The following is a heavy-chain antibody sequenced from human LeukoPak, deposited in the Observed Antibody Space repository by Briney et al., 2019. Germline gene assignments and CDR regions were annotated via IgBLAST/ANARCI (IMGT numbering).Heavy chain of an antibody. J-gene: IGHJ4*02. Sequence: GGSLRLSCAASGFTFSSYWMHWVRQAPGKGLVWVSRISKDGSSTYYADSVKGRFTISRDNSKNTVYLQMNSLRAEDTAMYYCARRDDHNGRDYWGQGTLVTVSS. D-gene: IGHD5-24*01. V-gene: IGHV3-74*01. CDR1: GFTFSSYW. CDR2: ISKDGSST. CDR3: ARRDDHNGRDY.